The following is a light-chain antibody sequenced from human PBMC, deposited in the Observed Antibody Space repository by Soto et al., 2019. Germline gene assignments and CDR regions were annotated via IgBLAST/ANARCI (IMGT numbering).Light chain of an antibody. J-gene: IGLJ1*01. CDR3: SSYTSSSTLHYV. CDR1: SSDVGGYNY. V-gene: IGLV2-14*01. CDR2: DVS. Sequence: QSVLTQPASGAGSPGHSITISCTGTSSDVGGYNYVSWYQQHPGKAPKLMIYDVSNRPSGVSNRFSGSKSGNTASLTISGLQAEEESDYYCSSYTSSSTLHYVFGTGTKLTVL.